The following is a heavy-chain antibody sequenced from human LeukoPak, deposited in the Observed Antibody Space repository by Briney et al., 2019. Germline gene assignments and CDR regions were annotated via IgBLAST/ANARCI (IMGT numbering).Heavy chain of an antibody. Sequence: GGSLGLSFAGSGFTFSSYCMNLVRQAPGKGLEWVSSISSSSSYIYYADSVKGRFTISRDNAKNSLYLQMNSLRAEDTAVYYCARANHGSGSYPYYFDYWGQGTLVTVSS. CDR2: ISSSSSYI. V-gene: IGHV3-21*01. J-gene: IGHJ4*02. CDR1: GFTFSSYC. D-gene: IGHD3-10*01. CDR3: ARANHGSGSYPYYFDY.